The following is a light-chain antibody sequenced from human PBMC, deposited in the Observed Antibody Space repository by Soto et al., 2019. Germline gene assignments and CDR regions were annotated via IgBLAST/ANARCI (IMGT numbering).Light chain of an antibody. CDR1: SSDVGAYKY. J-gene: IGLJ1*01. CDR2: EVS. CDR3: ISYAGDIIRFI. V-gene: IGLV2-14*01. Sequence: QSAMTQPASVSGSPGQSVTISCTGTSSDVGAYKYVSWYQQHPGKAPKLVIYEVSSRPSGVSNRFSGSKSGNTASLTISGLQADDEADYYCISYAGDIIRFIYGTGTKVTVL.